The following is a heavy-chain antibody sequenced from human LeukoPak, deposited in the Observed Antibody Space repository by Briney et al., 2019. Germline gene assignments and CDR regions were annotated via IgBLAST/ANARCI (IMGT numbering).Heavy chain of an antibody. D-gene: IGHD3-10*01. CDR3: AREGMVRGAYFDY. CDR1: GFTFNNYD. Sequence: PGGSLRLSCAASGFTFNNYDIHWVRQAPGKGLEWVAVTSYDGSEKYYADSVKGRFSISRDNSNDIVSLQMNSLRDEDTAVYYCAREGMVRGAYFDYWGQGTLVTVSS. V-gene: IGHV3-30*03. J-gene: IGHJ4*02. CDR2: TSYDGSEK.